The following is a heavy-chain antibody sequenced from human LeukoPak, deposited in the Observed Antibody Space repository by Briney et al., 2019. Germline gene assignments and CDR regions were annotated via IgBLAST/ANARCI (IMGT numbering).Heavy chain of an antibody. V-gene: IGHV3-30*02. CDR3: SGRDSSRNPWAY. CDR2: IRYDGSDK. D-gene: IGHD2-2*01. CDR1: GFNFNNYG. Sequence: PGGSLRLSCAASGFNFNNYGMHWVRQAPGKGLEWVAFIRYDGSDKYYADSVKGRFTISRDNGKNLVYLEMNSLRVEDTAVYYCSGRDSSRNPWAYWGQGTLVSVSS. J-gene: IGHJ4*02.